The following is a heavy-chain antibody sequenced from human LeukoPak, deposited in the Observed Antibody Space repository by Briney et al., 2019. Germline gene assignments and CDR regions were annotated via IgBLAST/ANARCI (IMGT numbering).Heavy chain of an antibody. Sequence: GSLRLSCAASGFTFDDYGMSWVRQAPGKGLEWIGSIYHSGNTYSNPSLKSRVTISVDTSKNQFSLKLYSVTAADTAVYYCARPPGDFWSGYYGVGGIWGQGTLVTVSS. CDR2: IYHSGNT. CDR1: GFTFDDYG. D-gene: IGHD3-3*01. V-gene: IGHV4-38-2*01. CDR3: ARPPGDFWSGYYGVGGI. J-gene: IGHJ4*02.